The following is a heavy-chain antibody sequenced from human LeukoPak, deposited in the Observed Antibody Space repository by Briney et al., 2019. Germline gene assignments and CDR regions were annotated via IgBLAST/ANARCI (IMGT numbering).Heavy chain of an antibody. J-gene: IGHJ4*02. V-gene: IGHV3-23*01. D-gene: IGHD5-18*01. CDR3: AFSPLGFNYGYAY. CDR2: LSDGGHSS. Sequence: GGSLRLSCATSGFTFISHAMHWVRQAPGKGLEWVSSLSDGGHSSFYADSVKGRFTIYRDDSQNILYLQMNNLSGDDTALYYCAFSPLGFNYGYAYWGQGTLVTVSS. CDR1: GFTFISHA.